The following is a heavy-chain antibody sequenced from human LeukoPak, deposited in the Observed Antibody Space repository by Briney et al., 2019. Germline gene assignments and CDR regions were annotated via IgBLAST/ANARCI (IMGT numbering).Heavy chain of an antibody. CDR1: GYSLTELS. CDR3: ATRLGEFSSRDAFNI. D-gene: IGHD3-16*02. CDR2: FSPGDGET. J-gene: IGHJ6*02. Sequence: ASVKVSCKVSGYSLTELSMHWVRQAPGKGLEWVGGFSPGDGETIYAQRFQGRVTMTEATSTDTAYMELRSLTYEDTAVYYCATRLGEFSSRDAFNIWGQGTTVTVSS. V-gene: IGHV1-24*01.